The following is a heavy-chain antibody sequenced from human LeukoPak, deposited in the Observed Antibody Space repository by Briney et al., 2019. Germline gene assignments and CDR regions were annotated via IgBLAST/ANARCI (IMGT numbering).Heavy chain of an antibody. CDR3: ARVWGAEIYYDSSGYYLTP. CDR2: SADGSTTK. CDR1: GFGFGDFG. V-gene: IGHV3-48*04. Sequence: PGGSLRLSCVGSGFGFGDFGMSWVRKAPGKGLEWVSYSADGSTTKYYADSVKGRFIISRDNAKKSLYLQMNSLRAEDTAVYYCARVWGAEIYYDSSGYYLTPWGQGTLVTVSS. J-gene: IGHJ5*02. D-gene: IGHD3-22*01.